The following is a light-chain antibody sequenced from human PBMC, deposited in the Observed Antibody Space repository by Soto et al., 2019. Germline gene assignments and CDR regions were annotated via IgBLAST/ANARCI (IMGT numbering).Light chain of an antibody. CDR1: NSDIGAYDY. CDR3: CSYAGSLWV. Sequence: QSALTQPASVSGSPGQSITISCSGTNSDIGAYDYVSWYQQHPGKPPKLIIYNVNNRPSGVSFRFSGSKSTNTASLTISGLQAEDEADYYCCSYAGSLWVFGGGTKVTVL. J-gene: IGLJ3*02. V-gene: IGLV2-14*03. CDR2: NVN.